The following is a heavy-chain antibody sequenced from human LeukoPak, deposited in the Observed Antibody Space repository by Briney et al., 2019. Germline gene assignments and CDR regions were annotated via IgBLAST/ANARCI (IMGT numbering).Heavy chain of an antibody. D-gene: IGHD6-6*01. CDR2: IYYSGST. Sequence: PSETLSLTCTVSGGSISGYYWTWIRQPPGKGLEWIGYIYYSGSTTYNPSLKSRVTISVDTSKNQFSLRLTSVTAADTAVYFCARGGAARPALCSTFDIWGQGTMVTVSS. CDR1: GGSISGYY. CDR3: ARGGAARPALCSTFDI. V-gene: IGHV4-59*01. J-gene: IGHJ3*02.